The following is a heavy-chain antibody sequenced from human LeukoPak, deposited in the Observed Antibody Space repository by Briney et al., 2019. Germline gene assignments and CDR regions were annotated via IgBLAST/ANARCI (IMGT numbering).Heavy chain of an antibody. Sequence: YXWXWIRXPPGKGLEWIGEINHSGSTNYNPSLKSRVTISVDTSKNQFSLKLSSVTAADTAVYYCARGGGIAARGRGRRYFDYWGQGTLVTVSS. V-gene: IGHV4-34*01. J-gene: IGHJ4*02. CDR2: INHSGST. CDR3: ARGGGIAARGRGRRYFDY. D-gene: IGHD6-6*01. CDR1: YX.